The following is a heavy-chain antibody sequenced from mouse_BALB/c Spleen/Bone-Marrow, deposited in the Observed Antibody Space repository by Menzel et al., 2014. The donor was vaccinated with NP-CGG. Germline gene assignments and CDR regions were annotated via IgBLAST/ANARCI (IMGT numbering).Heavy chain of an antibody. D-gene: IGHD1-1*01. J-gene: IGHJ2*01. CDR2: IWGDGST. CDR1: GFSLTGYG. Sequence: VKLVESGPGLVAPSQSLSITCTVSGFSLTGYGVNWVRQPPGKGLEWLGMIWGDGSTDYNSVLKSRLNISKDYSKSQVFLKMNSLQTDDTARYYCARSFTTVVATPFDYWGQGTTLTVSS. V-gene: IGHV2-6-7*01. CDR3: ARSFTTVVATPFDY.